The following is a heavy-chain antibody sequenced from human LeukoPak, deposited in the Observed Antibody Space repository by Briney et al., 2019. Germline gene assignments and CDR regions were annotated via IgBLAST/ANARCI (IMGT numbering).Heavy chain of an antibody. V-gene: IGHV4-39*01. CDR3: ARRSDIVLMVYAITYFDL. Sequence: SETLSLTCIVSGGSISSSSYYWGWIRQPPGKGLEWIGSIYYSGSTYYNPSLKSRVTISVDTSKNQFSLKLSSVTAADTAVYYCARRSDIVLMVYAITYFDLWGRGTLVTVSS. J-gene: IGHJ2*01. CDR1: GGSISSSSYY. CDR2: IYYSGST. D-gene: IGHD2-8*01.